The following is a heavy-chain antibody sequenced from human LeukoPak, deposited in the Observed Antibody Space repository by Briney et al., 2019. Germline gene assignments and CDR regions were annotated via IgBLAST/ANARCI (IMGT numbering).Heavy chain of an antibody. CDR3: AMSFDY. V-gene: IGHV3-48*04. CDR1: GFTFSSHI. J-gene: IGHJ4*02. CDR2: ISSGSTTT. Sequence: GGSLRLSCAGSGFTFSSHILNWVRRAPGKGLEWVSSISSGSTTTQYADSVKGRFTISRDNAKNSLYLQMNSLRAEDTAVYYCAMSFDYWGQGTLVTVSS.